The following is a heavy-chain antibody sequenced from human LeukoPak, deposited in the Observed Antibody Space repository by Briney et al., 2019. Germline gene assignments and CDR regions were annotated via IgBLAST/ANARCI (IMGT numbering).Heavy chain of an antibody. CDR1: GFTFSNFA. CDR2: IKQDGSEK. CDR3: ARSIAARFRWFDP. V-gene: IGHV3-7*01. J-gene: IGHJ5*02. Sequence: GGSLRLSCAASGFTFSNFAMSWVRQAPGKGLEWVANIKQDGSEKYYVDSVKGRFTISRDNAKNSLYLQMNSLRAEDTAVYYCARSIAARFRWFDPWGQGTLVTVSS. D-gene: IGHD6-6*01.